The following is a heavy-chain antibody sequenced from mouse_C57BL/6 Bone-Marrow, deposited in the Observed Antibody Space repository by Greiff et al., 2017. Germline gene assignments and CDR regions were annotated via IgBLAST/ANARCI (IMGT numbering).Heavy chain of an antibody. J-gene: IGHJ4*01. CDR3: AKRGCYYSYARGY. CDR1: GFSLTSYG. Sequence: VQLVESGPGLVQPSQSLSITCTVSGFSLTSYGVHWVRQSPGKGLEWLGVIWRGGSTDYNAAFMSRLSITKDNSKSQAFFNMNSLRADDTAIYYCAKRGCYYSYARGYWGQGTSVTVSS. D-gene: IGHD2-3*01. CDR2: IWRGGST. V-gene: IGHV2-5*01.